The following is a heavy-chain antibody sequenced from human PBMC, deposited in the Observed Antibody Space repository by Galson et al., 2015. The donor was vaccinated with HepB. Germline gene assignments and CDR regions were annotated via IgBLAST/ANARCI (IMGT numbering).Heavy chain of an antibody. D-gene: IGHD1-7*01. CDR1: GFTFSRYA. V-gene: IGHV3-30-3*01. CDR3: ARDRRMNNWNYHGPLDY. Sequence: SLRLSCAASGFTFSRYAMHWVRQAPGKGLEWVAVISYDGSNKYYADSVKGRFTISRDNSKNTLYLQMNSLRAEDTAVYYCARDRRMNNWNYHGPLDYWGQGTLVTVSS. J-gene: IGHJ4*02. CDR2: ISYDGSNK.